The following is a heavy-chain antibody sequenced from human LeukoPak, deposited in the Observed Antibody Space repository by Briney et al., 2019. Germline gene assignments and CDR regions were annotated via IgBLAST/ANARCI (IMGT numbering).Heavy chain of an antibody. V-gene: IGHV4-59*08. J-gene: IGHJ4*02. CDR2: IYYSGST. D-gene: IGHD3-22*01. Sequence: SETLSLTCTVSGGSISSYYWSWIRQPPGKGLEWIGYIYYSGSTNYNPSLKSRVTISVDTSKNQFSLKVRSLTAAGTAVYYCASSYSSSDQKIDYWGQGILVTVSS. CDR1: GGSISSYY. CDR3: ASSYSSSDQKIDY.